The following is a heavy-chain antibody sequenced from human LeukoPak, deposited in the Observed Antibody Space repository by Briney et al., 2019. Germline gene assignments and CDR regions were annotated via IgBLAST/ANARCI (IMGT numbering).Heavy chain of an antibody. Sequence: GGSLRLSCAASGFTVSSNYMSWVRRAPGKGLEWVSVIYSGGSTYYADSVKGRFTISRHNSKNTLHLQMNSLRAEDTAVYYCAREIVVAPYYYYGMDVWGQGTTVTVSS. D-gene: IGHD2-21*01. J-gene: IGHJ6*02. CDR3: AREIVVAPYYYYGMDV. CDR2: IYSGGST. CDR1: GFTVSSNY. V-gene: IGHV3-53*04.